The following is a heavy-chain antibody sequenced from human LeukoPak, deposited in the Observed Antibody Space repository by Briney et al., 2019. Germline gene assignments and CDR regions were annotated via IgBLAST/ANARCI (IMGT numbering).Heavy chain of an antibody. D-gene: IGHD3-22*01. CDR3: TTDHSYYCDSSGYLWYFDY. Sequence: GGSLRLSCAASGFTFDDYGMSWVRQAPGKGLEWVGRIKSKTDGGTTDYAAPVKGRFTISRDDSKNTLYLQMNSLKTEDTAVYYCTTDHSYYCDSSGYLWYFDYWGQGTLVTVSS. V-gene: IGHV3-15*01. CDR2: IKSKTDGGTT. J-gene: IGHJ4*02. CDR1: GFTFDDYG.